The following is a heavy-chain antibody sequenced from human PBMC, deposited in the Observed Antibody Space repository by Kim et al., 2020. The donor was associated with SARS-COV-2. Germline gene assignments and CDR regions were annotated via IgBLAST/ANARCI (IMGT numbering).Heavy chain of an antibody. V-gene: IGHV3-23*01. CDR3: AKGPLEGGYSGYDLWYYYYGMDV. Sequence: GGSLRLSCAASGFTFSSYAMSWVRQAPGKGLEWVSAISGSGGSTYYADSVKGRFTISRDNSKNTLYLQMNSLRAEDTAVYYCAKGPLEGGYSGYDLWYYYYGMDVWGQGTTVTVSS. J-gene: IGHJ6*02. CDR2: ISGSGGST. D-gene: IGHD5-12*01. CDR1: GFTFSSYA.